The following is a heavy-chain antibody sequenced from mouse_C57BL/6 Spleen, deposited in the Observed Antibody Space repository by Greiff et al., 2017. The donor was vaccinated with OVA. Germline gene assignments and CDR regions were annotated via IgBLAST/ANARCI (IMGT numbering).Heavy chain of an antibody. CDR1: GYAFTNYL. CDR3: ARSGTEYYCDY. J-gene: IGHJ2*01. CDR2: INPGSGGT. V-gene: IGHV1-54*01. Sequence: QVQLKESGAELVRPGTSVKVSCKASGYAFTNYLIEWVKQRPGQGLEWIGVINPGSGGTNYNEKFKGKATLTADKSSSTAYMQLSSLTSEDSAVYFCARSGTEYYCDYWGQGTTLTVSS. D-gene: IGHD4-1*01.